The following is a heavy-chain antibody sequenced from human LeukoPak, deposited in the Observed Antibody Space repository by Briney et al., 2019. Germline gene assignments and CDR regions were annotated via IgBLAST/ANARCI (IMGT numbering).Heavy chain of an antibody. J-gene: IGHJ6*03. CDR1: SVSFNAYY. CDR3: ARGLRFIQGPGYYYMDV. D-gene: IGHD3-16*02. Sequence: SETLSLTCAVYSVSFNAYYWTWIRQTPGKGLEWIGEINHSGNTNYNPSLESRVTISADTSKNQFSLNLGSVTAADTAIYYCARGLRFIQGPGYYYMDVWGKGTTVTVSS. CDR2: INHSGNT. V-gene: IGHV4-34*01.